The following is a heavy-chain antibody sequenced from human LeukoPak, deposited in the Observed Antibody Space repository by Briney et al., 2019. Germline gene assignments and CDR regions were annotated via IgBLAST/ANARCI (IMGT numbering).Heavy chain of an antibody. Sequence: GGSLRLSCAASGFTFSSYWMHWVRQAPGKGLVWVSRINDGSSTSYADSVKGRFTISGDNAKNTLYLQMNSLRAEDTAVYYCARPTKEGSSWYWWFDPWGQGTLVTVSS. CDR2: INDGSST. V-gene: IGHV3-74*01. CDR1: GFTFSSYW. D-gene: IGHD6-13*01. J-gene: IGHJ5*02. CDR3: ARPTKEGSSWYWWFDP.